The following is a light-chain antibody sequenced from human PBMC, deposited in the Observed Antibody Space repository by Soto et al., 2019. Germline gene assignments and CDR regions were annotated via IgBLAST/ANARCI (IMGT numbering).Light chain of an antibody. CDR2: WAS. CDR3: QQYYSTPWT. CDR1: QSVLYTSNNLNY. V-gene: IGKV4-1*01. J-gene: IGKJ1*01. Sequence: DIVMTQSPDSLAVSVGERATVNCKSSQSVLYTSNNLNYLTWYQQKPGQPPRLLIYWASTRESGVPDRFSGSGSGTDFTLTISSLQAEDVAVYYCQQYYSTPWTFGQGTKVDIK.